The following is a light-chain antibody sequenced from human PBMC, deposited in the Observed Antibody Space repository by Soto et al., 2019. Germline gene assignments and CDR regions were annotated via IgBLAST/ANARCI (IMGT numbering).Light chain of an antibody. J-gene: IGLJ1*01. V-gene: IGLV2-14*01. CDR3: SSYTSSTTEV. CDR1: SSDVGGYNY. Sequence: QSVLTQPASVSGSPGQSITISCTGTSSDVGGYNYVSLYQQHPGKAPKLMIYDVSSRPSGVSNRFSGSKSGNTASLTISGLQAEDEADYYCSSYTSSTTEVFGTGTKVTVL. CDR2: DVS.